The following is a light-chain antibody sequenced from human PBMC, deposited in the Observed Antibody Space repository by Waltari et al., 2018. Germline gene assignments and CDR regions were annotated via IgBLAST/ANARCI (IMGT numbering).Light chain of an antibody. V-gene: IGKV4-1*01. CDR1: QSVLYSSNNKNY. J-gene: IGKJ1*01. CDR3: QQYYSTPRT. Sequence: DIVMTQSPDSLAVSLGERATINCKSSQSVLYSSNNKNYVAWYQQRPGQPPKLLIYWASTRESGVPDRFRGSGSGTDFTLTISSLQAEDVAVYYCQQYYSTPRTFGQGTKVEIE. CDR2: WAS.